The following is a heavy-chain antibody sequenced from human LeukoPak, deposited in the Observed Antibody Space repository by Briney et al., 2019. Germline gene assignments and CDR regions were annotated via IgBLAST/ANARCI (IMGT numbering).Heavy chain of an antibody. CDR3: ASSTSSGSYFGTDY. CDR1: GFTFGDYA. D-gene: IGHD3-10*01. CDR2: IYSGGST. V-gene: IGHV3-53*04. J-gene: IGHJ4*02. Sequence: GGSLRLSCTASGFTFGDYAMSWVRQAPGKGLEWVSVIYSGGSTYYADSVKGRFTISRHNSKNTLYLQMNGLRAEDTAVYYCASSTSSGSYFGTDYWGQGTLVTVSS.